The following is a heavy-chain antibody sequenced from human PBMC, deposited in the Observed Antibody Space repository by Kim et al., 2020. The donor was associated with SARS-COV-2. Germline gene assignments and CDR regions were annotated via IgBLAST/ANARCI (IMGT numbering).Heavy chain of an antibody. Sequence: GGSLRLSCAASGFTFSNYAMSWVRQAPGKGLEWVSTINGGGAGTHYADSVKGRFTISRDNSKNTMYMQMNSLRDEDTAVYYCARGRGGYNWDFDLWGRGTLVTVSS. CDR1: GFTFSNYA. J-gene: IGHJ2*01. CDR2: INGGGAGT. V-gene: IGHV3-23*01. D-gene: IGHD5-18*01. CDR3: ARGRGGYNWDFDL.